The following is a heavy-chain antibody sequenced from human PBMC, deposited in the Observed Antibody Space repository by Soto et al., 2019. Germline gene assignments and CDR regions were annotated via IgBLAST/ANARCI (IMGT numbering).Heavy chain of an antibody. Sequence: ASVKVSCKASGYTFTNYYINWVRQAPGQGLEWMGWLSAYTGDTNYAQKLQGRVATATGTSTSTAYMELRSLRSDDTAVYYCARSGLPDPVVVVGHTPFDPWGQGTLVTVSS. CDR1: GYTFTNYY. V-gene: IGHV1-18*01. CDR3: ARSGLPDPVVVVGHTPFDP. CDR2: LSAYTGDT. J-gene: IGHJ5*02. D-gene: IGHD2-15*01.